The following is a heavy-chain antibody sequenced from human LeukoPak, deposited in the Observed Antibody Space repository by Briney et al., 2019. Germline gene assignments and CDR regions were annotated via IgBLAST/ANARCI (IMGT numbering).Heavy chain of an antibody. CDR3: ARVYYGSGSYYNVGY. V-gene: IGHV3-20*04. D-gene: IGHD3-10*01. CDR2: INWNGGRT. J-gene: IGHJ4*02. Sequence: PGGSLRLSCAASGFTFDDYGMSWVRQAPGKGLEWVSGINWNGGRTGYADSVKGRFTISRDNAKKSLYVQMNSLRAEDTALYYCARVYYGSGSYYNVGYWGQGTLVTVSS. CDR1: GFTFDDYG.